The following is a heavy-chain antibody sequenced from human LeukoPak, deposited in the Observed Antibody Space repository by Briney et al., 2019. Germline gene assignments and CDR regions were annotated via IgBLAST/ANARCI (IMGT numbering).Heavy chain of an antibody. Sequence: GGSLRLSCAASGFTFSSYAMHWVRQAPGKGLEWVAVISYDGSNKYYADSVKGRFTISRDNSKNTLYLQMNSLRAEDTAVYYCARDPGTLLWFGELDYWGQGTLVTVSS. CDR3: ARDPGTLLWFGELDY. D-gene: IGHD3-10*01. V-gene: IGHV3-30-3*01. J-gene: IGHJ4*02. CDR1: GFTFSSYA. CDR2: ISYDGSNK.